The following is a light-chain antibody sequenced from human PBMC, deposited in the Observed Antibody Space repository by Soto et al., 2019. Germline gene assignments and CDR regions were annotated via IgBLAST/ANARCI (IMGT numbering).Light chain of an antibody. V-gene: IGKV3-20*01. CDR3: QQYGSSPET. Sequence: ENGLPRSSGPVSLSAWERATLSGWASQSLSSPYLAWYQQKPGQAPRLLIYDASRRASGSPDRFSGSGSGTDFTLTVSRLEPEDFAVYYCQQYGSSPETFGQGTKVDIK. J-gene: IGKJ1*01. CDR2: DAS. CDR1: QSLSSPY.